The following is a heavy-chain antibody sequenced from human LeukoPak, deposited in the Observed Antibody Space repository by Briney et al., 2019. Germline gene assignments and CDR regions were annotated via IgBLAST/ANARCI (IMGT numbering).Heavy chain of an antibody. J-gene: IGHJ4*02. V-gene: IGHV3-30-3*01. Sequence: GGSLRLSCAASGFTFSSYAIHWVRQAPGKGLEWVAVISYDGSNKYYADSVKGRFTISRDNSKNTLYLQMNSLRAEDTAVYYCARDMGWTFDYWGQGTLVTVSS. CDR2: ISYDGSNK. CDR3: ARDMGWTFDY. CDR1: GFTFSSYA. D-gene: IGHD3/OR15-3a*01.